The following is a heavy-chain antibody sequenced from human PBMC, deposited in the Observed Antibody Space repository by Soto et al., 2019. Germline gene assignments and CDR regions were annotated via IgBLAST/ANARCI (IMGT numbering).Heavy chain of an antibody. CDR2: FDPEDGET. V-gene: IGHV1-24*01. D-gene: IGHD2-15*01. Sequence: AASVKVSCKVSGYTLTELSMHWVRQAPGKGLEWMGGFDPEDGETIYAQKFQGRVTMTEDTSTDTAYMELSSLRSEDTAVYYCATSLYCSGGSCYSGAFDIWGQGTMVTVSS. J-gene: IGHJ3*02. CDR3: ATSLYCSGGSCYSGAFDI. CDR1: GYTLTELS.